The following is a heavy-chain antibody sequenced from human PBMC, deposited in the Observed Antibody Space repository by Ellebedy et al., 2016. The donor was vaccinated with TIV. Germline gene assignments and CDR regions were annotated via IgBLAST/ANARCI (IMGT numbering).Heavy chain of an antibody. D-gene: IGHD1-20*01. J-gene: IGHJ4*02. CDR2: VDSEDGET. CDR1: GNTLSELS. Sequence: ASVKVSCXVSGNTLSELSMHWVRQGPDKGLEWMGSVDSEDGETFYAQKFQGRVTMTEDTSTDTAYMELSSLRSEDTAVYYCATDDGLTGSFEYWGQGTLVTVSS. CDR3: ATDDGLTGSFEY. V-gene: IGHV1-24*01.